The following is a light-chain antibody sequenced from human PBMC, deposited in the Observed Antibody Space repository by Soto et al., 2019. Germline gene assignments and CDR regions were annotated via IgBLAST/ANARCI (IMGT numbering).Light chain of an antibody. CDR1: RSFSSSY. CDR3: QQYGSSPPYT. CDR2: AAS. V-gene: IGKV3-20*01. Sequence: EIVLTQSPGTLPLSPGERATLSCRASRSFSSSYLAWYQQKPGQAPRLLIYAASTRATGIPDGFSGSGSATDFTLTISRLEPEDSAVYYCQQYGSSPPYTFGRGTRLEIK. J-gene: IGKJ2*01.